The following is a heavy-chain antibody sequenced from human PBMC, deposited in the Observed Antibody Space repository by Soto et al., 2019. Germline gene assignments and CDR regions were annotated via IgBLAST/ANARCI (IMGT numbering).Heavy chain of an antibody. CDR3: ARTLQWSEDAFDV. D-gene: IGHD2-15*01. CDR2: INHSGTT. V-gene: IGHV4-30-2*01. Sequence: QLQLQESGSGLVKPSQILSLTCAVSGGSISSGGYSWNWIRQPPGKGLEWIGDINHSGTTYYNPSLKSRVTISADRSNNQCSLKLSSVTAADTAVYYCARTLQWSEDAFDVWGQGTVVTVSS. J-gene: IGHJ3*01. CDR1: GGSISSGGYS.